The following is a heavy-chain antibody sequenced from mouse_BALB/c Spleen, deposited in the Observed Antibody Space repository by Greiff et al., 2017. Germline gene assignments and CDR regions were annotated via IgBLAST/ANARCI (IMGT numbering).Heavy chain of an antibody. CDR3: ARDGYYGNSHAMDY. Sequence: VKLVESGPGLVAPSQSLSITCTVSGFSLTSYGVHWVRQPPGKGLEWLGVIWAGGSTNYNSALMSRLSISQDNSKSQVFLKMNSLQTDDTAMYYCARDGYYGNSHAMDYWGQGTSVTVSS. J-gene: IGHJ4*01. V-gene: IGHV2-9*02. D-gene: IGHD2-1*01. CDR2: IWAGGST. CDR1: GFSLTSYG.